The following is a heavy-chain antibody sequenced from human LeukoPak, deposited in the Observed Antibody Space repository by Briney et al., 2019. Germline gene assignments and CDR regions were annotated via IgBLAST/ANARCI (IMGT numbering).Heavy chain of an antibody. CDR1: GYTFTSYY. CDR2: INPSGGST. J-gene: IGHJ4*02. V-gene: IGHV1-46*01. D-gene: IGHD6-6*01. Sequence: ASVKASCKASGYTFTSYYMHWVRQAPGQGLEWMGIINPSGGSTIYAQKFQGRVTMTRDTSTSAVYMELSSLRSEDTAVYYCARVYSSSSPFDYWGQGTLVTVSS. CDR3: ARVYSSSSPFDY.